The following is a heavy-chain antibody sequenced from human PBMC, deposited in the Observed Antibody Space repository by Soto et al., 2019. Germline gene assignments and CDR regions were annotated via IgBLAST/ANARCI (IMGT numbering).Heavy chain of an antibody. Sequence: SETLSLTCAVDGGYFSGYYWSWIRKTPGKGLEWIGEINHSGSTNYNPSLKSRVTISVDTSKNQFSLKLSSVTAADTAVYYCARVGVLRYFDWFALWGQGTLVTVSS. V-gene: IGHV4-34*01. CDR2: INHSGST. D-gene: IGHD3-9*01. CDR3: ARVGVLRYFDWFAL. J-gene: IGHJ5*02. CDR1: GGYFSGYY.